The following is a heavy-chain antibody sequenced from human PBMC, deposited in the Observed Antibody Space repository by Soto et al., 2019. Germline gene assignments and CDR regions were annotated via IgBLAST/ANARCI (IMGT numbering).Heavy chain of an antibody. J-gene: IGHJ6*03. D-gene: IGHD6-6*01. CDR1: GGSISSYY. CDR3: ARMVSFEYSSSPLELYSYYYMDV. V-gene: IGHV4-59*08. Sequence: SETLSLTCTVSGGSISSYYWSWIRQPPGKGREWSWYIYYRGSTNYNPSLKSRVTISVDTSNNQFSLKLSSVTAADTAVYYCARMVSFEYSSSPLELYSYYYMDVWGKGTTVPVSS. CDR2: IYYRGST.